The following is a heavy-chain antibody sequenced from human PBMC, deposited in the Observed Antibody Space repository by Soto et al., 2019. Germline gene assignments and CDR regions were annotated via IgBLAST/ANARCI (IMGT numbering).Heavy chain of an antibody. CDR1: GFTFTNYA. D-gene: IGHD3-16*01. CDR2: VRGGGTIT. J-gene: IGHJ4*02. V-gene: IGHV3-23*01. CDR3: AQDSIKGAYGY. Sequence: EVQLLESGGGLVQPGGSLRLSCAASGFTFTNYAMSWVRQAPGKGLDWVSGVRGGGTITYYADSVKGRFTISRDNTKNTLFLQMNSLRAEDTAIYFCAQDSIKGAYGYWGQGTLVIVSS.